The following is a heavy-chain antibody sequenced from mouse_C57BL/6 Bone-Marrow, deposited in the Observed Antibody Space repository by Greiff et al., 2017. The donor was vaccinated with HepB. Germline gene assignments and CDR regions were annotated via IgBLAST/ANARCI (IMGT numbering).Heavy chain of an antibody. CDR3: ARGRNDGPFDY. D-gene: IGHD2-3*01. V-gene: IGHV1-31*01. CDR1: GYSFTGYY. Sequence: VQLQQSGPELVKPGASVKISCKASGYSFTGYYLHWVKQSHGNIVDWIGYIYPYNGVSSYIQNFKGKATLPVDKSSSTAYIELRSLTSEDSAVYYCARGRNDGPFDYWGQGTTLTVSS. CDR2: IYPYNGVS. J-gene: IGHJ2*01.